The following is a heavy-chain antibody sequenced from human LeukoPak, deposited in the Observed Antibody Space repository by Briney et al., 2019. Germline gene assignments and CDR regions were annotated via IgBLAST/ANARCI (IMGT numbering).Heavy chain of an antibody. J-gene: IGHJ4*02. CDR1: GGSFSGYY. Sequence: PSETLSLTCAVYGGSFSGYYWSWIRRPPGKGLEWIGEINHSGSTNYNPSLKSRVTISVDTSKNQFSLKLSSVTAADTAVYYCARGRRVAAAGFDYWGQGTLVTVSS. V-gene: IGHV4-34*01. CDR2: INHSGST. CDR3: ARGRRVAAAGFDY. D-gene: IGHD6-13*01.